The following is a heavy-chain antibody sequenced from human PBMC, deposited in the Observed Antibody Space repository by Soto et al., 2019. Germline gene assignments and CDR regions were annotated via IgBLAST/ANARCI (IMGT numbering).Heavy chain of an antibody. CDR1: RYTFGSHG. Sequence: ASVKVSWKASRYTFGSHGIRWVRQAPEQALEWMGLIIVSSGETNDAQSWQGRCPMTRDIFTTTVHMELRSLRHEDTAVYSCARDKWGLAVPDYPYYAMDVWGQGTTVTVS. CDR2: IIVSSGET. CDR3: ARDKWGLAVPDYPYYAMDV. J-gene: IGHJ6*02. D-gene: IGHD6-19*01. V-gene: IGHV1-18*04.